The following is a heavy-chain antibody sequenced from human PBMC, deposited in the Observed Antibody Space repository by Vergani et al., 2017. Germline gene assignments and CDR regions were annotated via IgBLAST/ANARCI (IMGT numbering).Heavy chain of an antibody. CDR2: IYYSGST. J-gene: IGHJ6*03. CDR3: ARTIFGAYYMDV. Sequence: QVQLQESGPGVVKPSQTLSLTCTVSGGSISSGGYYWSWIRQHPGKGLEWIGYIYYSGSTYYNPSLKSRVTISVDTSKNQFSLKLSSVTAADTAVYYCARTIFGAYYMDVWGKGTTVTVS. V-gene: IGHV4-31*03. D-gene: IGHD3-3*01. CDR1: GGSISSGGYY.